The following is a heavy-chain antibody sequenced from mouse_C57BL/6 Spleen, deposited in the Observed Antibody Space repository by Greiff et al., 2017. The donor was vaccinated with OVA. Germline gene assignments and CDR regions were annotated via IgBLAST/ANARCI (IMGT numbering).Heavy chain of an antibody. D-gene: IGHD1-1*01. CDR1: GYTFTSYW. J-gene: IGHJ1*03. V-gene: IGHV1-55*01. Sequence: VQLQQSGAELVKPGASVKMSCKASGYTFTSYWITWVKQRPGQGLEWIGDIYPGSGSTNYNEKFKSKATLTVDTSSSTAYMQLSSLTSEDSAVYYCARYPITTVVATDWYFDVWGTGTTVTVSS. CDR3: ARYPITTVVATDWYFDV. CDR2: IYPGSGST.